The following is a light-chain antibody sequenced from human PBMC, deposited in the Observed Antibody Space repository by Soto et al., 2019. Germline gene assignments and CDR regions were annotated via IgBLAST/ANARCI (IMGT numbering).Light chain of an antibody. J-gene: IGKJ1*01. V-gene: IGKV3-20*01. CDR1: QSVSSSY. CDR2: GAS. CDR3: QQYAYSPPT. Sequence: EIVLTQSPGTLSLSPGERATLSCRASQSVSSSYLAWYQQKPGQAPRLLIYGASSRATGIPDRFSGSGSGTDFTLTISRLEPEEFAVYYCQQYAYSPPTFGLGTKVDIK.